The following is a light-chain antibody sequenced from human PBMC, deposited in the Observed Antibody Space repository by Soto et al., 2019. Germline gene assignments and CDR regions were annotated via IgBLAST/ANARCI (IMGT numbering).Light chain of an antibody. V-gene: IGLV2-14*01. J-gene: IGLJ1*01. CDR3: SSYTSSSTYV. CDR1: SSDVGGYNY. CDR2: EVS. Sequence: QCALTQPASVSGSPGQSITISCTGTSSDVGGYNYVPWYQQHPGKAPKLMIYEVSNRPSGVSNRFSGSKSGNTASLTISGLQAEDEADYYCSSYTSSSTYVFGTGTKVTVL.